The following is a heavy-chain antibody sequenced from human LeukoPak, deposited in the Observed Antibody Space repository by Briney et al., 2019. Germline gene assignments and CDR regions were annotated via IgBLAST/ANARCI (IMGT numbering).Heavy chain of an antibody. Sequence: GASVKVSCKASGYTFTSYAMNWVRQAPGQGLEWMGWINTNTGNPTYAQGFTGRFVFSLDTSVSTAYLQISSLKAEDTAVYYCATIWFGESDDAFDIWGQGTMVTVSP. CDR2: INTNTGNP. CDR3: ATIWFGESDDAFDI. J-gene: IGHJ3*02. D-gene: IGHD3-10*01. V-gene: IGHV7-4-1*02. CDR1: GYTFTSYA.